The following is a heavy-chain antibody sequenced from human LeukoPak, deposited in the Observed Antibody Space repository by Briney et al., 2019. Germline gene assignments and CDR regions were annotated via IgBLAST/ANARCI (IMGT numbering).Heavy chain of an antibody. CDR2: IYSGGST. D-gene: IGHD2-2*01. CDR3: AGDRIVVVPAATNYYYGMDV. CDR1: GFTVSSNY. Sequence: GGSLRLSCAASGFTVSSNYMSWVRQAPGKGLEWVSVIYSGGSTYYADSVKGRFTISRDNSKNTLYLQMNSQRAEDTAVYYCAGDRIVVVPAATNYYYGMDVWGQGTTVTVSS. V-gene: IGHV3-53*01. J-gene: IGHJ6*02.